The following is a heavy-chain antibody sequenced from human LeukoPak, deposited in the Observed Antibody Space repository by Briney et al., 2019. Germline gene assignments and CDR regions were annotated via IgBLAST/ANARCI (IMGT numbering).Heavy chain of an antibody. J-gene: IGHJ4*02. D-gene: IGHD5-12*01. Sequence: SETLSLTCAVSGGSLTTGASLTNAHWFSWVRQPPGKGLECIGEIYRPATTNYNPSLNSRVTISLDTSKNQFSLKLSSVTAADTAVYYCARTGVVATSYFFDYWGQGILVTVSS. CDR2: IYRPATT. V-gene: IGHV4-4*02. CDR1: GGSLTTGASLTNAHW. CDR3: ARTGVVATSYFFDY.